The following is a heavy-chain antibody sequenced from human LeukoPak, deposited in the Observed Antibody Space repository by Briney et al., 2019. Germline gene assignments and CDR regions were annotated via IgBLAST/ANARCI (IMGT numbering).Heavy chain of an antibody. V-gene: IGHV4-4*09. Sequence: SETLSLTCTVFGGSISSYYWSWIRQPPGKGLEWIGYIYTSGSTNYNPSLKSRVTISVDTSKNQFSLKLSSVTAADTAVYYCAREAAAGTFDYWGQGTLVTVSS. CDR3: AREAAAGTFDY. CDR1: GGSISSYY. J-gene: IGHJ4*02. D-gene: IGHD6-13*01. CDR2: IYTSGST.